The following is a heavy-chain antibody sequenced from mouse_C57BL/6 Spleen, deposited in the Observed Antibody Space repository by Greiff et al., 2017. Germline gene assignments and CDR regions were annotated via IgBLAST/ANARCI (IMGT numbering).Heavy chain of an antibody. CDR2: INPSSGYT. J-gene: IGHJ4*01. CDR3: ARVYYGSRGYAMDY. Sequence: QVQLQQSGAELARPGASVKMSCKASGYTFTSYTMHWVKQRPGQGLEWIGYINPSSGYTKYNQKFKDKATLTADKSSSTAYMQLSSLTSEDSAVYYCARVYYGSRGYAMDYWGQGTSVTVSS. CDR1: GYTFTSYT. D-gene: IGHD1-1*01. V-gene: IGHV1-4*01.